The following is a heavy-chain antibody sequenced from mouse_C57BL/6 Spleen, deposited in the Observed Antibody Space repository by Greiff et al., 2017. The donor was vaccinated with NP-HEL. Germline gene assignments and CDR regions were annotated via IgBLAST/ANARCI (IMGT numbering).Heavy chain of an antibody. CDR2: IRLKSDNYAT. CDR1: GFTFSNYW. J-gene: IGHJ2*01. CDR3: TGGEIYLDFDY. V-gene: IGHV6-3*01. Sequence: EVHLVESGGGLVQPGGSMKLSCVASGFTFSNYWMNWVRQSPEKGLEWVAQIRLKSDNYATHYAESVKGRFTISRDDSKSSVYLQMNNLRAEDTGIYYCTGGEIYLDFDYWGQGTTLTVSS. D-gene: IGHD1-1*01.